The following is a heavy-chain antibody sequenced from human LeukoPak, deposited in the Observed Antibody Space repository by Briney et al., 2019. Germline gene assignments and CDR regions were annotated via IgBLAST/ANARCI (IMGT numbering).Heavy chain of an antibody. CDR3: ERSTAGNSCCPAVDY. D-gene: IGHD6-19*01. Sequence: GGSLRLSCAASGFTFSTYAMTWVRQAPGKGLEWVSGISASGDTTYYADSVKGRFTISRDNSKTTLYLQMNSISAEDKDEYYCERSTAGNSCCPAVDYWGQGTLVTVSS. V-gene: IGHV3-23*01. CDR1: GFTFSTYA. J-gene: IGHJ4*02. CDR2: ISASGDTT.